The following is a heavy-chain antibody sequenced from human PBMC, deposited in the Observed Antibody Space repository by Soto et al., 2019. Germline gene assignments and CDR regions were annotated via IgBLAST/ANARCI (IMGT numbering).Heavy chain of an antibody. CDR2: IYTDDST. V-gene: IGHV3-53*04. D-gene: IGHD1-1*01. CDR3: TSGTSGSSVPLY. J-gene: IGHJ4*02. CDR1: GFTVSSNY. Sequence: PGGSLRLSCAASGFTVSSNYMSWVRQAPGKGLEWLSVIYTDDSTYYADSVKGRFTISRHNSKNTLYLQMNSLRAEYTAVYYCTSGTSGSSVPLYWGQGTLVTVSS.